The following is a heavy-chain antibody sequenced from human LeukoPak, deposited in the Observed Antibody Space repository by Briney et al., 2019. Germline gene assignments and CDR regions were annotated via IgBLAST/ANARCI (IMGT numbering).Heavy chain of an antibody. Sequence: GGSLRLSCAASGFTFSSYGMHWVRQAPGKGLEWVAFIRYDGSNKYYADSVKGRFTISRDNSKNTLYLQMNSLRAEDTAVYYCANSFLRYFDWLAYWGQGTLVTVSS. CDR1: GFTFSSYG. D-gene: IGHD3-9*01. CDR2: IRYDGSNK. CDR3: ANSFLRYFDWLAY. V-gene: IGHV3-30*02. J-gene: IGHJ4*02.